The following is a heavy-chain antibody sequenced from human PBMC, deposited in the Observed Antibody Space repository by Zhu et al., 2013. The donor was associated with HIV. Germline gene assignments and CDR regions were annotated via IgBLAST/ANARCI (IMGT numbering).Heavy chain of an antibody. V-gene: IGHV3-11*01. J-gene: IGHJ4*02. CDR1: GFNFGDYS. Sequence: QVQLAESGGGLVKPGGSLRLSCVASGFNFGDYSMTWIRQAPGKGLEYISYISSSGDSKNYVDSVKGRFTISRDNVRNSLFLQMNSLRADDTAVYYCAREESPYYDILTGYSSVAYWGQGTLVTVSS. D-gene: IGHD3-9*01. CDR3: AREESPYYDILTGYSSVAY. CDR2: ISSSGDSK.